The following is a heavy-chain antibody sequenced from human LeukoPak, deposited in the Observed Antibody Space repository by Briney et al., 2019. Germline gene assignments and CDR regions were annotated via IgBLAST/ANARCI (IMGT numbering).Heavy chain of an antibody. CDR3: ARGLTMIVVVPGY. Sequence: GASVKVSCKASGYTFTSYDINWVRQATGQGLERMGWMNPNSGNTGYAQKFQGRVTMTRNTSISTAYMELSSLRSEDTAVYYCARGLTMIVVVPGYWGQGTLVTVSS. J-gene: IGHJ4*02. CDR2: MNPNSGNT. V-gene: IGHV1-8*01. D-gene: IGHD3-22*01. CDR1: GYTFTSYD.